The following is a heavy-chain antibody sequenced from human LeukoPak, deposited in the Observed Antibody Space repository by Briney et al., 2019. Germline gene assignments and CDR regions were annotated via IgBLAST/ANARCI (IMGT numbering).Heavy chain of an antibody. CDR3: AKERVGQTQFDY. Sequence: GGSLRLSCAASGFTFSSYWVSWVRQAPGKGLEWVSSITSSGDRTYYADSVKGHFTISRDNSKNTMYLQMNSLRAEDTAVYYCAKERVGQTQFDYWGQGTLVTVSS. V-gene: IGHV3-23*01. CDR2: ITSSGDRT. CDR1: GFTFSSYW. J-gene: IGHJ4*02.